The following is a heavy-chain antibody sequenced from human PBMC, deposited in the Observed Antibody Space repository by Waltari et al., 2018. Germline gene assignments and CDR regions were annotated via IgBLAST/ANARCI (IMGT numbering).Heavy chain of an antibody. Sequence: QPQLQEAGTGLVKPSETLSLPCTVSGGSISSSIYYWGWIRQPPGKGLEWIGSIYYSGSTYYNPSLKSRVTISVDTSKNQFSLKLSSVTAADTAVYYCARAYDSGSYLFDYWGQGTLVTVSS. CDR3: ARAYDSGSYLFDY. CDR1: GGSISSSIYY. CDR2: IYYSGST. D-gene: IGHD1-26*01. J-gene: IGHJ4*02. V-gene: IGHV4-39*07.